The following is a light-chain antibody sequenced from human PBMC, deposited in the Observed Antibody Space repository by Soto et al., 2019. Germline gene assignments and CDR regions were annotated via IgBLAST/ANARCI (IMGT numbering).Light chain of an antibody. CDR2: HAS. CDR3: QQRSDWTRT. CDR1: QSIGTY. J-gene: IGKJ1*01. V-gene: IGKV3-11*01. Sequence: EIMLTQSPVTLSLSPGERATLSCRASQSIGTYLAWYQQKPDQAPRLLIYHASNRATGIPARFSGRGSGTDFTLTISSLEPEDFAVYYCQQRSDWTRTFGQGTKVEVK.